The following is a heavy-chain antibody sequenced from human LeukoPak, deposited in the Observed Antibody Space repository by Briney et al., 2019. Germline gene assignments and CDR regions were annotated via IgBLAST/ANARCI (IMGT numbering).Heavy chain of an antibody. CDR2: INHSAST. D-gene: IGHD1-26*01. V-gene: IGHV4-34*01. CDR1: GGSFSGYY. J-gene: IGHJ4*02. CDR3: ARGPSTGELLPTPNDY. Sequence: ETLSLTCAVYGGSFSGYYWSWIRQPPGKGLEWVGEINHSASTNYNPSLKSRVTISVDTSKNQFSLQLSSVTAADTAVYYCARGPSTGELLPTPNDYWGQGTLVTVSS.